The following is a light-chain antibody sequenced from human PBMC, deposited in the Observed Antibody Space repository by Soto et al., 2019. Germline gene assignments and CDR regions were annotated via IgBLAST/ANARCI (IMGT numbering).Light chain of an antibody. Sequence: QSVLTQPPSVSGAPGQRVTISCTGGSSNIGAGYDVHGYQQLPGTAPKLLIYGNSNRPSGVPDRFSGSKSGTSASLAITGLQAEVEADYYCQSYDSSLSGWVFGGGTKLTVL. J-gene: IGLJ3*02. CDR3: QSYDSSLSGWV. CDR2: GNS. CDR1: SSNIGAGYD. V-gene: IGLV1-40*01.